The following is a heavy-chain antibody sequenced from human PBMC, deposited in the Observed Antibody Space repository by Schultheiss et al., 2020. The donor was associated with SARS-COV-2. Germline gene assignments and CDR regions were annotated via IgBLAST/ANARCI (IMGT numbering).Heavy chain of an antibody. Sequence: GESLKISCAGSGFTFSSYSMNWVRQAPGKGLEWVSYISSRDSTRYYADSVRGRFTISRDNAKNSLYLHMSSLRDEDTAVYYCATLSVVVITGWFDPWGQGTLVTVSS. CDR3: ATLSVVVITGWFDP. CDR1: GFTFSSYS. D-gene: IGHD3-22*01. J-gene: IGHJ5*02. V-gene: IGHV3-48*02. CDR2: ISSRDSTR.